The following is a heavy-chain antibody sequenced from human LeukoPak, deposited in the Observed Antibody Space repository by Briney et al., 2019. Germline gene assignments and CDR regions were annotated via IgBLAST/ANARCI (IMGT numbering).Heavy chain of an antibody. Sequence: ASVKVSCKASGYTLTSYGISWVRQAPGQGLEWMGWISAYNGNTNYAQKLQGRVTMTTDTSTSTAYMELRSLRSDDTAVYYCARVVGHDSSGYYRLYYFDYXXXGXLVTVSS. CDR3: ARVVGHDSSGYYRLYYFDY. D-gene: IGHD3-22*01. J-gene: IGHJ4*02. V-gene: IGHV1-18*01. CDR1: GYTLTSYG. CDR2: ISAYNGNT.